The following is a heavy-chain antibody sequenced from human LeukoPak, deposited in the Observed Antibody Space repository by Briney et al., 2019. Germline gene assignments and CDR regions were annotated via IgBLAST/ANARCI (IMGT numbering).Heavy chain of an antibody. J-gene: IGHJ6*03. CDR2: TYYRSKWYN. V-gene: IGHV6-1*01. CDR3: ARECADNWNYPYYYYYMDV. CDR1: GDSVSSNSAA. Sequence: SQTLSLTCAISGDSVSSNSAAWNWIRQSPSRGLEWLGRTYYRSKWYNDYAVSVKSRITINPDTSKNQFSLQLNSVTPEDTAVYYCARECADNWNYPYYYYYMDVWGKGTTVTVSS. D-gene: IGHD1-7*01.